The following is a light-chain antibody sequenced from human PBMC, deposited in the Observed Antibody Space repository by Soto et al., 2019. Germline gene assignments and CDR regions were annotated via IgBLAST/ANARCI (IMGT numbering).Light chain of an antibody. V-gene: IGKV2-28*01. CDR3: MQALQTPIFT. Sequence: DIVMTQSPLSLPVTPGEPASISCRSNQSLLHSNGYNYLDWYLQKPGQSPHLLIYLGSNRASGVPDRFSGSGSGTDFTLKISRVEAEDVGVYYCMQALQTPIFTFGPGTKVDFK. CDR1: QSLLHSNGYNY. J-gene: IGKJ3*01. CDR2: LGS.